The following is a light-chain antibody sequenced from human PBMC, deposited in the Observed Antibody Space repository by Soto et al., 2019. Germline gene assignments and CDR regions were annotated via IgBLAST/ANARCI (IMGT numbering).Light chain of an antibody. CDR3: QQYETSPRT. Sequence: ELVLTQSPGTLSLSPGERTTLSCRASQSVSSNFLDWYQQKPGQAPRLLIYGASSRATGIPDRFSVSGSGTDFTVTISRLAPEDFAVDYCQQYETSPRTFGQGTKVDI. CDR1: QSVSSNF. J-gene: IGKJ1*01. CDR2: GAS. V-gene: IGKV3-20*01.